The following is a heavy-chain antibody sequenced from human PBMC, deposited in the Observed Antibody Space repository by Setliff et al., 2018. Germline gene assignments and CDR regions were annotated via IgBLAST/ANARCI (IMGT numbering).Heavy chain of an antibody. Sequence: ASVKVSCKASGGTFSSYAISWVRQAPGQGLEWMGWISAYNGNTNYAQKLQGRVTMTTDTSTSTAYMELRSLRSDDTAVYYCARDSPHWDVVVTADYWGQGTLVTVSS. CDR3: ARDSPHWDVVVTADY. D-gene: IGHD2-21*02. CDR2: ISAYNGNT. V-gene: IGHV1-18*01. J-gene: IGHJ4*02. CDR1: GGTFSSYA.